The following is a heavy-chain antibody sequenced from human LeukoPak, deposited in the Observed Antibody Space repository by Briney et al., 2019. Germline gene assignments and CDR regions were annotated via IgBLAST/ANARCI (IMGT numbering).Heavy chain of an antibody. D-gene: IGHD3-10*01. CDR3: AREGGDIYYGSGSFLDY. Sequence: SETLSLTCTVSGGSISSYYWSWIRQPPGKGLEWIGYIYYSGSTNYNPSLKSRVTISVDTSKNQFSLKLSSVTAADTAVYYCAREGGDIYYGSGSFLDYWGQGTLVTVSS. V-gene: IGHV4-59*12. CDR2: IYYSGST. J-gene: IGHJ4*02. CDR1: GGSISSYY.